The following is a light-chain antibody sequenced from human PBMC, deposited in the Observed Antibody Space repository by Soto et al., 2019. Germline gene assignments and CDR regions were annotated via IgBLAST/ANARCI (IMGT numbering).Light chain of an antibody. Sequence: QSALTQPASVSGSPGQSITISCTGTSSDVGGYNSVSWFQQHPGKAPQLIIYEVSNRPSGVSNRFSGSKSGNTASLTISGLQAEDETDYYCSSYTSTGAWVFGGGTKLTVL. CDR3: SSYTSTGAWV. CDR1: SSDVGGYNS. V-gene: IGLV2-14*01. CDR2: EVS. J-gene: IGLJ3*02.